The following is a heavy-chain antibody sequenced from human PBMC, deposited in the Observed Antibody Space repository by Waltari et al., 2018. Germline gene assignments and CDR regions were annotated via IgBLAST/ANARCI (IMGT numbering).Heavy chain of an antibody. CDR1: GYTFTGYY. J-gene: IGHJ4*02. Sequence: QVQLVQSGAEVKKPGASVKVSCKASGYTFTGYYMHWVRQAPGQGLEWMGWINPNSGGTNYAQKFQGRVTMTRDTSISTAYMELSRLRSDDTAVYYCARVRVRLGVAARPVYWGQGTLVTVSS. CDR2: INPNSGGT. CDR3: ARVRVRLGVAARPVY. V-gene: IGHV1-2*02. D-gene: IGHD6-6*01.